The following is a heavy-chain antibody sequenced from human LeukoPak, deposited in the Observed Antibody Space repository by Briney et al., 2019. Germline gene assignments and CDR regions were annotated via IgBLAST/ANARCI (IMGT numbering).Heavy chain of an antibody. V-gene: IGHV4-34*01. D-gene: IGHD6-6*01. J-gene: IGHJ5*02. Sequence: SETLSLTCAVYGVSLNGHYWSWIRQSPGKGLEWIGEGSAIGGTKFNPSLTSRVSISADTSKNQFSLKLTSMTPADTAVYYCAQNGQRAFSSAPSGQGPLVT. CDR3: AQNGQRAFSSAP. CDR2: GSAIGGT. CDR1: GVSLNGHY.